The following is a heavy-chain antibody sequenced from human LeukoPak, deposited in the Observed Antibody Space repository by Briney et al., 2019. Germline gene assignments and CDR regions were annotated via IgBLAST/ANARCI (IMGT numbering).Heavy chain of an antibody. J-gene: IGHJ2*01. CDR2: IYYSGRT. D-gene: IGHD3-10*01. Sequence: PSETLSLTCTVSDDFIRSNNYYWGWVRQPPGKGLEWIGSIYYSGRTYHNPSLKSRVTISVDTSKNQFSLKLSSVTAADTAVYYCARSFASGTYSWYFDLWGRGTLVTVSS. CDR3: ARSFASGTYSWYFDL. CDR1: DDFIRSNNYY. V-gene: IGHV4-39*07.